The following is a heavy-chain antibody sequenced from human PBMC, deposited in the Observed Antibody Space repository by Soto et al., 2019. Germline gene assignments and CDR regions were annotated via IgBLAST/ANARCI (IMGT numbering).Heavy chain of an antibody. D-gene: IGHD2-15*01. CDR2: ISGSGGST. V-gene: IGHV3-23*01. J-gene: IGHJ4*02. Sequence: GGSLRLSCVASGFTFSNYAMSWVRQAPGKGLEWVSTISGSGGSTHYADSVKGRLTISRDKSKNTLYLQMISLRAEDTAVYYCANDNICSGGTCYSDFDYWGQGTLVTVSS. CDR1: GFTFSNYA. CDR3: ANDNICSGGTCYSDFDY.